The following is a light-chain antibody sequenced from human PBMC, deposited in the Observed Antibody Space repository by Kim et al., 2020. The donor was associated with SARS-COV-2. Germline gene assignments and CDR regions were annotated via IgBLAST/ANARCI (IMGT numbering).Light chain of an antibody. J-gene: IGKJ2*01. CDR1: QSISTY. CDR3: QQSYSTPRA. V-gene: IGKV1-39*01. Sequence: DIQMTQSPSSLSASVGDRVTITCRASQSISTYLNWYQQKPGEAPKLLIYAASSLQSGVPSRFSGSGSGTDFTLTISSLQPEDFATYYCQQSYSTPRAFGQGTKL. CDR2: AAS.